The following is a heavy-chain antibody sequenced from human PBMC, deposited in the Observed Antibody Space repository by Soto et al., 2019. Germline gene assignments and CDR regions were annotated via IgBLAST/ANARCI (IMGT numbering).Heavy chain of an antibody. Sequence: PGGSLRLSCAASGFTFSSYGMHWVRQAPGKGLEWVAVISYDGSNKYYADSVKGRFTISRDNSKNTLYLQMNSLRAEDTAVYYCAKDGDIVVVPAAMHYYYGMDVWGQGTTVTVSS. V-gene: IGHV3-30*18. CDR1: GFTFSSYG. J-gene: IGHJ6*01. CDR2: ISYDGSNK. CDR3: AKDGDIVVVPAAMHYYYGMDV. D-gene: IGHD2-2*01.